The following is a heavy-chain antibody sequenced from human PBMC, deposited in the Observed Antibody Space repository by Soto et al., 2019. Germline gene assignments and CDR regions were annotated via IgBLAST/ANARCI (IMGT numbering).Heavy chain of an antibody. CDR1: GFTFDNYA. D-gene: IGHD2-2*01. CDR2: ISWNSGNT. V-gene: IGHV3-9*01. J-gene: IGHJ4*02. CDR3: ARSPQYCSSTNCRDYFDY. Sequence: EVQLVESGGGLVQPGRSLRLSCAASGFTFDNYAMHWVRQAPGKGLEWVSSISWNSGNTDYAGSVKGRLIISRDSAKNSLYLQMNSLRAEDTALYYCARSPQYCSSTNCRDYFDYWGQGTLVTVSS.